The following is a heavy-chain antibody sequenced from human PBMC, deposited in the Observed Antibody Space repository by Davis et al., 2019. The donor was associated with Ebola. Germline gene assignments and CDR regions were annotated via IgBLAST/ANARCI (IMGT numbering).Heavy chain of an antibody. CDR3: AKSGLSFGVVKYHYGMDV. D-gene: IGHD3-3*01. J-gene: IGHJ6*04. CDR1: GFTFSGYW. V-gene: IGHV3-74*01. CDR2: INIDGIST. Sequence: HTGGSLRLSCAASGFTFSGYWMHWVRQAPGKGLVWVAQINIDGISTTYADSVKGRFTISRDNSKKTLYLQMNSLRAEDTAVYYCAKSGLSFGVVKYHYGMDVWGKGTTVTVSS.